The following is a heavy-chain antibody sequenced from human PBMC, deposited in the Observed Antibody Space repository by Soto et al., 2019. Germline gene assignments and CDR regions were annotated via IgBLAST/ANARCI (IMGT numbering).Heavy chain of an antibody. D-gene: IGHD3-22*01. J-gene: IGHJ3*02. Sequence: PSETRSRTCTVSGGSISSSIYYWVWIRQPPGKVLEWIGSIYYSGSTYYNPSLKSRVTISVDTSKNQFSLKLSSVTAADTAVYYCARHITYYYDSSGWGSAFDIWGQGTMVTVSS. CDR1: GGSISSSIYY. CDR3: ARHITYYYDSSGWGSAFDI. CDR2: IYYSGST. V-gene: IGHV4-39*01.